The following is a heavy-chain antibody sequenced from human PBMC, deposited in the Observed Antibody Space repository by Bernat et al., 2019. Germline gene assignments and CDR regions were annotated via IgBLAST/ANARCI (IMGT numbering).Heavy chain of an antibody. CDR1: GFTFSSYE. D-gene: IGHD6-13*01. CDR3: AGAGRNSSTWYPYYFDY. CDR2: ISSSGSTI. Sequence: EVQLVESGGGLVQPGGSLRLSCAASGFTFSSYEMNWVRQAPGKGLEWVSYISSSGSTIYYADSAKGRFTISRDNAKNSLYLQMNSLRAEDTAVYYCAGAGRNSSTWYPYYFDYWGQGTLVTVSS. J-gene: IGHJ4*02. V-gene: IGHV3-48*03.